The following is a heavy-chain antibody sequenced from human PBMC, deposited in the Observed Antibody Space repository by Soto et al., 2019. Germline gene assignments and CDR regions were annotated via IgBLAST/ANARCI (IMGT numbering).Heavy chain of an antibody. CDR1: GYTFTSYA. J-gene: IGHJ5*02. CDR3: ARVVGGVPVAGSWNWFDP. CDR2: ISTYNGNT. Sequence: ASVKVSCKASGYTFTSYALSWVRHAPGQGLEWMGWISTYNGNTNYAQNLQGRVTMTTDISTNTAYMELRSLRSDDTAVYYCARVVGGVPVAGSWNWFDPWGQGTLVTVSS. D-gene: IGHD6-19*01. V-gene: IGHV1-18*04.